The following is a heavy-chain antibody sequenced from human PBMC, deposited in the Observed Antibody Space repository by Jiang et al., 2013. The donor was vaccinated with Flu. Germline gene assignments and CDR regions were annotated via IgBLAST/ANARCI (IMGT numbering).Heavy chain of an antibody. V-gene: IGHV1-3*01. CDR3: ARSPVVVTASDDWFDP. CDR2: INAGNGNT. CDR1: GYTFTSYA. D-gene: IGHD2-21*02. J-gene: IGHJ5*02. Sequence: SGAEVKKPGASVKVSCKASGYTFTSYAMHWVRQAPGQRLEWMGWINAGNGNTKYSQKFQGRVTITRDTSASTAYMELSSLRSEDTAVYYCARSPVVVTASDDWFDPWGQGTLVTVSS.